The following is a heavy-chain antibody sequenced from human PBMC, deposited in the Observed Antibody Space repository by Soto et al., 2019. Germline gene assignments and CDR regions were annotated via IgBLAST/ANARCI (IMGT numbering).Heavy chain of an antibody. CDR2: ISWNSGSI. Sequence: EVQLVESGGGLVQPGRSLRLSCAASGFTFDDYAMHWVRQAPGKGLEWVSGISWNSGSIGYADSVKGRFTISRDNAKNSLYMEMHRMRAEDTDLYYCANDTGEQQLTPDAFDIWGQGTMVTVSS. J-gene: IGHJ3*02. CDR1: GFTFDDYA. V-gene: IGHV3-9*01. D-gene: IGHD6-13*01. CDR3: ANDTGEQQLTPDAFDI.